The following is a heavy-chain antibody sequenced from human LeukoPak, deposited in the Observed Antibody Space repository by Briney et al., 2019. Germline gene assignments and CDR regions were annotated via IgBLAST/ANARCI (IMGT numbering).Heavy chain of an antibody. J-gene: IGHJ3*02. V-gene: IGHV3-9*01. CDR1: GFTFDDYA. CDR2: ISWNSGSI. Sequence: GRSLRLSCAASGFTFDDYAMRWVRQAPGKGLEWVAGISWNSGSIGYADSVKGRFTISRDNAKNSLYLQMNSLRAEDTALYYCAKMGRSGSYFDAFDIWGQGTMVTVSS. D-gene: IGHD1-26*01. CDR3: AKMGRSGSYFDAFDI.